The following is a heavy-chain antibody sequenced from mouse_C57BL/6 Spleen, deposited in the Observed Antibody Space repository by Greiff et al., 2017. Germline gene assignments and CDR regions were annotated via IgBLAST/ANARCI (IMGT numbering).Heavy chain of an antibody. V-gene: IGHV1-18*01. J-gene: IGHJ3*01. CDR2: INPNNGGT. CDR3: ARRDYGSRGVAY. D-gene: IGHD1-1*01. Sequence: EVQLQQSGPELVKPGASVKIPCKASGYTFPDYNMDWVKQSHGKSLEWIGDINPNNGGTIYNQKFKGKATLTVDKSSSTAYMELRSLTSEDTAVYYCARRDYGSRGVAYWGQGTLVTVSA. CDR1: GYTFPDYN.